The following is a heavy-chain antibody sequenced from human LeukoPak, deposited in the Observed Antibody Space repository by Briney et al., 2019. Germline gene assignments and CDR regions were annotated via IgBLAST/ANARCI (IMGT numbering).Heavy chain of an antibody. CDR2: ISWNSGSI. CDR3: AKDLARQLDAFDI. D-gene: IGHD6-6*01. CDR1: GFTFDDYA. Sequence: SLRLSCAASGFTFDDYAMHWVRQAPGKGLEWVSGISWNSGSIGYADSVKGRFTISRDNAKNSLYLQMNSLRAEDMALYYCAKDLARQLDAFDIWGQGTMVTVSS. V-gene: IGHV3-9*03. J-gene: IGHJ3*02.